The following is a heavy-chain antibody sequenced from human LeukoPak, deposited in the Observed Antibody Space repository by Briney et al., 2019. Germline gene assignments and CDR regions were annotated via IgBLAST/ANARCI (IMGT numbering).Heavy chain of an antibody. CDR3: ARTYYYDSKRAFDI. Sequence: SETLSLTCTVSGGSISSYYWIWIRQPPGKGLEWIGYIYYSGSTNYNPSLKSRVTISVDTSKNQFSLKLSSVTAADTAVYYCARTYYYDSKRAFDIWGQGTMVTVSS. D-gene: IGHD3-22*01. CDR1: GGSISSYY. CDR2: IYYSGST. V-gene: IGHV4-59*01. J-gene: IGHJ3*02.